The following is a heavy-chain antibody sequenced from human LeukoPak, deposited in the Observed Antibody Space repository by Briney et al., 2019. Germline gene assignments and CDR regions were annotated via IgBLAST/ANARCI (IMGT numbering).Heavy chain of an antibody. D-gene: IGHD6-6*01. J-gene: IGHJ6*03. CDR3: AKDRMAARRYYYMDV. Sequence: GGSLRLSCAASGFTVSSDAMSGGRPAPGKGLEWVSAISGSGGSTYYADSVKGRFTISRDNSKNTLYLQMNSLRAEDTAVYYCAKDRMAARRYYYMDVWGKGTTVTVSS. V-gene: IGHV3-23*01. CDR2: ISGSGGST. CDR1: GFTVSSDA.